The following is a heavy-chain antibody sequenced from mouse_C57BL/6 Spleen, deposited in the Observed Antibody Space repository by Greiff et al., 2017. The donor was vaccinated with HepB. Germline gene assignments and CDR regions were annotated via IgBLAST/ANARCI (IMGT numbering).Heavy chain of an antibody. J-gene: IGHJ4*01. CDR1: GYSITSGYD. Sequence: EVQRVESGPGMVKPSQSLSLTCTVTGYSITSGYDWHWIRHFPGNKLEWMGYISYSGSTNYNPSLKSRISITHDTSKNHFFLKLNSVTTEDTATYYCARGGADAMDYWGQGTSVTVSS. V-gene: IGHV3-1*01. CDR3: ARGGADAMDY. CDR2: ISYSGST.